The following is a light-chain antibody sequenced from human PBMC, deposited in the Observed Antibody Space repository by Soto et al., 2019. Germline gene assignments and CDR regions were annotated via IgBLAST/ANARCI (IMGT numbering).Light chain of an antibody. CDR2: DAS. Sequence: EIVMTPSPATLSVSPGERATLFCRASQSVSSHLAWHQQKAGQAPRLLIYDASTRATGIPARFSGSGSGTDFTLTISSLQSEDYAVYYCQQYSKWPLTFGGGTKVEIK. V-gene: IGKV3-15*01. CDR3: QQYSKWPLT. J-gene: IGKJ4*01. CDR1: QSVSSH.